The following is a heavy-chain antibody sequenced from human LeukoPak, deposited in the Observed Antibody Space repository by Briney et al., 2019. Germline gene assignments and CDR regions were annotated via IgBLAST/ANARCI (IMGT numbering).Heavy chain of an antibody. Sequence: GGSLRLSCAASGFTFSNYAMSWVRQAPGKGLEWVSSINPSSGSTYYADSVKGRFTISGDNSKNTLYLQMNNLRAEDTAVYYCAKGHMAAAVYYFDYWGQGTLVTVSS. J-gene: IGHJ4*02. CDR3: AKGHMAAAVYYFDY. D-gene: IGHD6-13*01. V-gene: IGHV3-23*01. CDR1: GFTFSNYA. CDR2: INPSSGST.